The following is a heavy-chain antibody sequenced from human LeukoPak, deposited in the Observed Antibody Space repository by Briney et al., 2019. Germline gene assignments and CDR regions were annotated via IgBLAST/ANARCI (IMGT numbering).Heavy chain of an antibody. D-gene: IGHD6-13*01. Sequence: NPGGSLRLSCAASGFTFSTYHMNWVRQVPGKGLEWVSFIGAGSNYINYADSVKGRFTISRDNAENSLYLQMNSLRVEDTAIYYCARDRSSSERAYDIWGQGTMVTVS. CDR3: ARDRSSSERAYDI. V-gene: IGHV3-21*01. J-gene: IGHJ3*02. CDR2: IGAGSNYI. CDR1: GFTFSTYH.